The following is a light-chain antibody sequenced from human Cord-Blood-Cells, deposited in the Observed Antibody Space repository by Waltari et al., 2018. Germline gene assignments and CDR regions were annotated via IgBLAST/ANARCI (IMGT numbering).Light chain of an antibody. V-gene: IGKV1-33*01. CDR1: QDISNY. Sequence: DIQMTQSPSSLSASVGDRVTITCQASQDISNYLNWYQQKPGKAPKLLIYDASNLETGVPTRFSGSAAGTDFTFTISSLQPEDIATYYCQQYDDLFTFGPGTKVDIK. CDR3: QQYDDLFT. CDR2: DAS. J-gene: IGKJ3*01.